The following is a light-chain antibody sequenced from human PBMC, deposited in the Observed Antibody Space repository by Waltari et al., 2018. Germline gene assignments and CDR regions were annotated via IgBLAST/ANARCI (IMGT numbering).Light chain of an antibody. CDR1: QSISEY. J-gene: IGKJ4*01. V-gene: IGKV1-39*01. CDR3: QQSYT. CDR2: GAS. Sequence: DIQMTQSPSSLSASVGEKVTITCRASQSISEYLNGYQQKPGKAPKHLIYGASSLQSGVPSRFSGSGSGTDFTLSITSLQPEDSATYYCQQSYTFGGGTKVEIK.